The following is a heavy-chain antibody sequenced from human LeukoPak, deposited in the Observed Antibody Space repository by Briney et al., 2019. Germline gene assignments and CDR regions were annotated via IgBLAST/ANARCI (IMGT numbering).Heavy chain of an antibody. J-gene: IGHJ6*02. CDR2: IYYSGST. V-gene: IGHV4-30-4*01. Sequence: ASQTLSLTCSVSGGSISSGDYYWSWIRQPPGKGLEWIGYIYYSGSTYYNPSLKSRVTISVDTSKNQFSLKLSSVTAADTAVYYCARDLYYYGMDVWGQGTTVTVSS. CDR1: GGSISSGDYY. CDR3: ARDLYYYGMDV.